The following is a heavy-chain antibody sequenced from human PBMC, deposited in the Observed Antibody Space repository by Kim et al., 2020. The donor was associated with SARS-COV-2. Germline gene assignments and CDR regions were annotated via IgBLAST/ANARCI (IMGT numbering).Heavy chain of an antibody. J-gene: IGHJ6*04. CDR2: ISSSGSTI. D-gene: IGHD3-22*01. CDR1: GFTFSDYY. CDR3: ARDINYDSSGYYYYYYGMDV. V-gene: IGHV3-11*01. Sequence: GGSLRLSCAASGFTFSDYYMSWIRQAPGKGLEWVSYISSSGSTIYYADSVKGRFTISRDNAKNSLYLQMNSLRAEDTAVYYCARDINYDSSGYYYYYYGMDVSGGGATVADSS.